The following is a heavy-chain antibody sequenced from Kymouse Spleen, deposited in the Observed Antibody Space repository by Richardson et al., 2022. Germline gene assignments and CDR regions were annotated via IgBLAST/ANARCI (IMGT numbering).Heavy chain of an antibody. V-gene: IGHV3-30*18. CDR3: AKERAVTRGYFDY. Sequence: QVQLVESGGGVVQPGRSLRLSCAASGFTFSSYGMHWVRQAPGKGLEWVAVISYDGSNKYYADSVKGRFTISRDNSKNTLYLQMNSLRAEDTAVYYCAKERAVTRGYFDYWGQGTLVTVSS. J-gene: IGHJ4*02. D-gene: IGHD4-11,IGHD4-11*01. CDR1: GFTFSSYG. CDR2: ISYDGSNK.